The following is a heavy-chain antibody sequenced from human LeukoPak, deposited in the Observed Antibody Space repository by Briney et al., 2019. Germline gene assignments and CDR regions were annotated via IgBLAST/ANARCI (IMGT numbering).Heavy chain of an antibody. CDR3: ARDLLLWFGETHSSVDY. CDR1: GYTFTCYY. D-gene: IGHD3-10*01. Sequence: ASVKVSCKASGYTFTCYYMHWVRQAPGQGLEWMGRINPNSGGTNYAQKFQGRVTMTRDTSISTAYMELSRLRSDDTAVYYCARDLLLWFGETHSSVDYWGQGTLVTVSS. CDR2: INPNSGGT. V-gene: IGHV1-2*06. J-gene: IGHJ4*02.